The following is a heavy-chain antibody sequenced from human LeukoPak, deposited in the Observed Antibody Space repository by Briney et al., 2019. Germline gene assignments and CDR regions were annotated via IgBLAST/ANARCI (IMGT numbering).Heavy chain of an antibody. V-gene: IGHV3-48*04. J-gene: IGHJ4*02. CDR2: ISSSGTI. CDR1: GFPFSSYS. Sequence: GGSLRLSCAASGFPFSSYSFNWVRLAPGKGLAWVAYISSSGTIYYGASVTGRFTIPRDNAKNSLYLQMNSLRADDTAVYYCVRGARGGDYWGQGTLVTVSS. D-gene: IGHD2-15*01. CDR3: VRGARGGDY.